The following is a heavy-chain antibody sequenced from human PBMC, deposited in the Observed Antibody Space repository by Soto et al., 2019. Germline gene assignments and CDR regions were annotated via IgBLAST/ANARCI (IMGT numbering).Heavy chain of an antibody. J-gene: IGHJ4*02. V-gene: IGHV4-31*03. CDR1: GAYISDENYY. CDR3: ARARRNSCYYSHFDY. CDR2: IYYSGIT. Sequence: TLSLTCTVSGAYISDENYYWSWIRQHPGNALEWIAYIYYSGITHYNPSLKSRVTISVDTSTNQFSLNLISVTAAATAVYFCARARRNSCYYSHFDYWGQGTLGAASS. D-gene: IGHD3-22*01.